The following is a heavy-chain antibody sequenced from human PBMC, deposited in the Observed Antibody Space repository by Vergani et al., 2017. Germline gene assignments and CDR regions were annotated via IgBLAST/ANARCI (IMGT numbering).Heavy chain of an antibody. V-gene: IGHV4-4*03. D-gene: IGHD2-2*02. CDR2: ICHTEDT. Sequence: QVQLQESGPELVKPPGTLSLTCAVSGDSISSNKCWTWVRQPPGKGLEWIGEICHTEDTKYSPSLKSRVTVSVDESRNLFSLRLKSVTAADTAVYYCATIGYRRWGYYFDYWGQGMLVTVTS. J-gene: IGHJ4*02. CDR3: ATIGYRRWGYYFDY. CDR1: GDSISSNKC.